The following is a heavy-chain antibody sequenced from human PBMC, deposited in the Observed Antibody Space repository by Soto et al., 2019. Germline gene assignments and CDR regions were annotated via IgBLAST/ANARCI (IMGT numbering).Heavy chain of an antibody. CDR2: INTDGSTT. CDR1: VFTFSSHR. J-gene: IGHJ4*02. Sequence: GALRISCAATVFTFSSHRMHGVRHGPGKGLVLVSRINTDGSTTNHADYGKGRFTLSTDNAKNTLYLKMNSLRAEDTAVYYCASSLLCRLHLNYGSQGTFVTVSS. V-gene: IGHV3-74*01. CDR3: ASSLLCRLHLNY. D-gene: IGHD2-2*01.